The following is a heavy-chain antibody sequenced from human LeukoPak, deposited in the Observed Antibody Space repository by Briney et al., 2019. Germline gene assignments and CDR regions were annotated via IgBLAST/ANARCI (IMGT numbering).Heavy chain of an antibody. V-gene: IGHV3-23*01. Sequence: SGGSLRLSCVVSGFTFSSYAMSWVHQAPGKGLEWVSAISVSGGRTYNADSVKGRFTISRDDAKNSLYLQMSSLRAEDTAVYYCAKVPRQHDNWFDPWGQGTLVTVSS. CDR3: AKVPRQHDNWFDP. CDR2: ISVSGGRT. CDR1: GFTFSSYA. D-gene: IGHD6-13*01. J-gene: IGHJ5*02.